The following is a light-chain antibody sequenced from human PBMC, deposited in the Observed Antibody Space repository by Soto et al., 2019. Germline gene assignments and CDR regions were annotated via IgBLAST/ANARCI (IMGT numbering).Light chain of an antibody. Sequence: EIVLTQSPGILSLSPRERATLSCRASQTITGSYLAWYQQKPGQAPRRLIYGGSIRAPAIPDRFSGSGSGTDFTLTISRLEPEDFAVYYCQQYGSSPWTFGQGTKVEIK. CDR3: QQYGSSPWT. J-gene: IGKJ1*01. CDR1: QTITGSY. V-gene: IGKV3-20*01. CDR2: GGS.